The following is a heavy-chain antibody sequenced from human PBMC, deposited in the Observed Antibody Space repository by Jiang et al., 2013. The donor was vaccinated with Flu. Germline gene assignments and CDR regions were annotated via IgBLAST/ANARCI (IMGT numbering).Heavy chain of an antibody. D-gene: IGHD5-12*01. Sequence: YWLGWVRQMPGKAWSGWASSILATLTPNTARPSKALVTISADKSTNTAYLQWSSLKTSDTATYYCARHVDGRPYYYFYMDVWGKGTTVTSP. CDR3: ARHVDGRPYYYFYMDV. V-gene: IGHV5-51*01. CDR1: YW. CDR2: SILATLTP. J-gene: IGHJ6*03.